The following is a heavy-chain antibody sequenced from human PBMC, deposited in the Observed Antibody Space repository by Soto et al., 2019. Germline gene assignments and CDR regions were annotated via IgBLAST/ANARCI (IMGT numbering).Heavy chain of an antibody. J-gene: IGHJ6*02. D-gene: IGHD6-19*01. CDR2: IIPILGIA. CDR3: AIQEYSSGWTTVGGYYYGMDV. Sequence: SVKVSCKASGGTFSSYTISWVRQAPGQGLEWMGRIIPILGIANYAQKFQGRVTITADKSTSTAYMELSSLRSEDTAVYYCAIQEYSSGWTTVGGYYYGMDVWGQGTTVTVSS. V-gene: IGHV1-69*02. CDR1: GGTFSSYT.